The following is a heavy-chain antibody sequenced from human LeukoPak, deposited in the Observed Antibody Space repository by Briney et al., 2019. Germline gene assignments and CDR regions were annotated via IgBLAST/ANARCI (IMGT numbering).Heavy chain of an antibody. CDR2: IWFDGSNR. V-gene: IGHV3-33*01. Sequence: GGSLRLSCAASGFTFSSYGMHWVRQAPGKGLEWVAAIWFDGSNRYYADSVKGRFTISRDNSKNTLYLQMNSLRAEDTAVYYCARAGGAYYYDSSGYHYWGQGTLVTVSS. CDR1: GFTFSSYG. D-gene: IGHD3-22*01. CDR3: ARAGGAYYYDSSGYHY. J-gene: IGHJ4*02.